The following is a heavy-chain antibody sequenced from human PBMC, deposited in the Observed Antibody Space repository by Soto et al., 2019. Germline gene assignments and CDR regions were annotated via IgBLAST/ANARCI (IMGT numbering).Heavy chain of an antibody. CDR2: IYDSGDA. D-gene: IGHD3-3*01. J-gene: IGHJ3*02. Sequence: SETLSLTCSVSGGSISSYFKNWIRQAPGKGLEWIGCIYDSGDANYNPSLKSRVTISLDTSKNQFSLKLSSVAAADTAVYYCVSSRTAVFGDALDIWALGTMVTVSS. CDR3: VSSRTAVFGDALDI. V-gene: IGHV4-59*03. CDR1: GGSISSYF.